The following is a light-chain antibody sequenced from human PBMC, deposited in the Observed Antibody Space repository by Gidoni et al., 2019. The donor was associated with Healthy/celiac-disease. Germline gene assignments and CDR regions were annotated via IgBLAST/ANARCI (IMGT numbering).Light chain of an antibody. J-gene: IGKJ4*01. V-gene: IGKV3-11*01. CDR2: EAS. Sequence: EIVLTQSPATLSLSPGERATLSCRASQSVSSYLAWYQQNPGQAPRLLIYEASNRATGIPARFSGSGSGTDITLTISSLEPEDFAVYYCQQRSNWPTFGGGTKVEIK. CDR1: QSVSSY. CDR3: QQRSNWPT.